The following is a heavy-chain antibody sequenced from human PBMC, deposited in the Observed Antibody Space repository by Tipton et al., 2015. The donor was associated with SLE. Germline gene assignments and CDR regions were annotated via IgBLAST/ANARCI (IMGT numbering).Heavy chain of an antibody. CDR2: IYHRMST. Sequence: TLSLTCAVSGDSITSGYYWGWIRQPPGKGLEWIGSIYHRMSTYYNPSLKSRVTISIDTSKNQFSLKMTSVTAADTAVYYCARDGPLIAASGTLNGEDPFDIWGQGRMVIVS. CDR3: ARDGPLIAASGTLNGEDPFDI. J-gene: IGHJ3*02. D-gene: IGHD6-13*01. V-gene: IGHV4-38-2*02. CDR1: GDSITSGYY.